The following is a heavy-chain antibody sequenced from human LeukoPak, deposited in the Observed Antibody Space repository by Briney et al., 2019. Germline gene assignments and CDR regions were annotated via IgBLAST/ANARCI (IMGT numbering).Heavy chain of an antibody. V-gene: IGHV3-7*01. CDR3: AREIVPNALDI. Sequence: GGSLRLSCAASGFTFSSYWMSWVRQAPGKGLEWVANIKQDGSEKYYVDSVKGRFTISRDNAKNTLYLQMNSLRAEDTAVYYCAREIVPNALDIWGQGTMVTVSS. CDR1: GFTFSSYW. D-gene: IGHD2-15*01. J-gene: IGHJ3*02. CDR2: IKQDGSEK.